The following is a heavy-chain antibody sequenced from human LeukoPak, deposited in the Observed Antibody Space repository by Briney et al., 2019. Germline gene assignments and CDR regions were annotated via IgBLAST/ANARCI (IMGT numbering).Heavy chain of an antibody. J-gene: IGHJ4*02. D-gene: IGHD3-10*01. V-gene: IGHV3-30*02. CDR1: GITFSNYG. Sequence: GGSLRLSCVASGITFSNYGMHWVRQAPGKGLEWVAFIRFDGSNRYYADSVKGRFTISRDTSKNTLYLQMNSLRAEDTAVYYCAPPPYGSAPKDWGQGTLVTVSS. CDR2: IRFDGSNR. CDR3: APPPYGSAPKD.